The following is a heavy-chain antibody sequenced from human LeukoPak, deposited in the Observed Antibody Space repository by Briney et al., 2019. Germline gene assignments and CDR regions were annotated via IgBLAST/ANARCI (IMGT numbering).Heavy chain of an antibody. V-gene: IGHV4-38-2*01. CDR3: ARNSSGHSFEY. CDR2: VYHSGST. Sequence: SETLSLTCAVSGYSIISDSYWGWFRQSPGKGLEWIGSVYHSGSTHYNPSLKSRVTMSVDTSKNQFSLKLNSVTAADTAVYYCARNSSGHSFEYWGQGSLVTVSS. D-gene: IGHD6-19*01. CDR1: GYSIISDSY. J-gene: IGHJ4*02.